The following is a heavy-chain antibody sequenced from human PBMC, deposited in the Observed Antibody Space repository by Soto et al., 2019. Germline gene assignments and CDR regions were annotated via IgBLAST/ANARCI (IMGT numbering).Heavy chain of an antibody. CDR1: GGSFSGYY. V-gene: IGHV4-34*01. CDR3: ADYDFWSGYFVY. D-gene: IGHD3-3*01. Sequence: SETLSLTCAVYGGSFSGYYWSWIRQPPGKGLEWIGEINHSGSTNYNPSLKSRVTISVDTSKNQFSLKLSSVTAADTAVYYCADYDFWSGYFVYWGQGTLVTVSS. CDR2: INHSGST. J-gene: IGHJ4*02.